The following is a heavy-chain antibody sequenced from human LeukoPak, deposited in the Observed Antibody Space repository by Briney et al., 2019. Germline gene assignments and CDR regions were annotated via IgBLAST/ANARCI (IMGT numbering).Heavy chain of an antibody. D-gene: IGHD5-24*01. CDR1: GFTFSDYG. J-gene: IGHJ6*03. Sequence: GGSLRLSCAASGFTFSDYGLHWVRQAPGKGLEWVALIRHDGSNKYYADSVMGRFTIPRDNSKNTVYLQMNSLRAEDTAMYYCAKDGDAYTEFYYYYMDVWGNGTTVTVSS. CDR2: IRHDGSNK. CDR3: AKDGDAYTEFYYYYMDV. V-gene: IGHV3-30*02.